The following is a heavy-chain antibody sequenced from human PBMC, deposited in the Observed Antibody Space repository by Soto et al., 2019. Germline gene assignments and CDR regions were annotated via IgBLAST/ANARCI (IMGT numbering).Heavy chain of an antibody. CDR3: ARDLNTVTTVQGGFPLPTGYYYYYGMDV. J-gene: IGHJ6*02. D-gene: IGHD4-4*01. Sequence: QVQLVQSGAEVKKPGSSVKVSCTASGGTFSSYAISWVRQAPGQGLEWMGGMIPIFGTVNYAKKFKGRVTITADESTSTAYKELSSLRSEDTAVYYCARDLNTVTTVQGGFPLPTGYYYYYGMDVWGQGTTGTVSS. V-gene: IGHV1-69*01. CDR1: GGTFSSYA. CDR2: MIPIFGTV.